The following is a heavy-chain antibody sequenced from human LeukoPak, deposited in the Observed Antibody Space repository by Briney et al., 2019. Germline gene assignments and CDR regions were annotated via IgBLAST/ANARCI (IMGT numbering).Heavy chain of an antibody. CDR2: INHSGST. J-gene: IGHJ4*02. V-gene: IGHV4-34*01. CDR1: GGSFSGYY. Sequence: SETLSLTCAVYGGSFSGYYWSWIRQPPGKGLEWIGEINHSGSTNYNPSLKSRVTISVDTSKNQFSLKLSSVTAADTAVYYCARAAGAPPRNLDYWGQGTLVTVSS. D-gene: IGHD1-14*01. CDR3: ARAAGAPPRNLDY.